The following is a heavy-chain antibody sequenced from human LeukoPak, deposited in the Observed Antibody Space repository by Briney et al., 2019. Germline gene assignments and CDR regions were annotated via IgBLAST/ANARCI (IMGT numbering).Heavy chain of an antibody. J-gene: IGHJ4*02. CDR3: ARGRLGDS. Sequence: GGSLRLSCAASEFTFGTFWMSWVRQAPGKGLEWVANIEQDGSEKYYVDSVKGRFSISRDNAKNSLYLQMNSLRAEDTAVYYCARGRLGDSWGQGTLVSVSS. CDR1: EFTFGTFW. CDR2: IEQDGSEK. D-gene: IGHD4-11*01. V-gene: IGHV3-7*01.